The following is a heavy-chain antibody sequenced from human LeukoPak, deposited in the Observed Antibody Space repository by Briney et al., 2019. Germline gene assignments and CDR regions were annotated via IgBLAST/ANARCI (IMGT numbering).Heavy chain of an antibody. J-gene: IGHJ6*03. D-gene: IGHD6-13*01. CDR1: GGSISRYY. CDR2: IYYSGST. Sequence: SETLPLTCTVSGGSISRYYWSWIRQPPGKGLEWIGYIYYSGSTNYNPSLKSRVTISVDTSKNQFSLKLTSVTAADTAVYYCARGRQQPNYYYYYMDVWGKGTTVTVSS. CDR3: ARGRQQPNYYYYYMDV. V-gene: IGHV4-59*01.